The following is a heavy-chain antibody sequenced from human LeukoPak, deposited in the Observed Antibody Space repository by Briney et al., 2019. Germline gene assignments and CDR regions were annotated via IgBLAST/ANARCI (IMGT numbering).Heavy chain of an antibody. V-gene: IGHV1-8*02. CDR3: ARGPGSSDYFNY. J-gene: IGHJ4*02. Sequence: ASVKVSCKASGYTFTSYYMHWVRQAPGQGLEWMGWMNPNSGNTGYAQKFQGRVTMTRNTSISTAYMELSSLRSEDTAVYYCARGPGSSDYFNYWGQGTLVTVSS. CDR1: GYTFTSYY. D-gene: IGHD1-26*01. CDR2: MNPNSGNT.